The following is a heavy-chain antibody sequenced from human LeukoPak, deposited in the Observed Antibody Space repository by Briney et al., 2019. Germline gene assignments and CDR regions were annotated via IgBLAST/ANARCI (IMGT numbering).Heavy chain of an antibody. V-gene: IGHV4-34*01. D-gene: IGHD6-13*01. CDR1: GGSFSGYY. CDR2: INHSGST. CDR3: ARDIAAAGNPSWFDP. Sequence: SETLSLTCAVYGGSFSGYYWSWIRQPPGKGLEWIGEINHSGSTNYNPSLKSRVTISVDTSKNQFSLRLSSVTAADTAVYYCARDIAAAGNPSWFDPWGQGTLVTVSS. J-gene: IGHJ5*02.